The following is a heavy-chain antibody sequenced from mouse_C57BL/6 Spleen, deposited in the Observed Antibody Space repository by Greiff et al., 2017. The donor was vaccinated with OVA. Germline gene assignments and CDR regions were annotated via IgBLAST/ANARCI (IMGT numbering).Heavy chain of an antibody. J-gene: IGHJ4*01. D-gene: IGHD2-1*01. CDR3: ARTGDGNHYYYAMDY. CDR1: GYTFTSYW. Sequence: QVQLQQPGTELVKPGASVKLSCKASGYTFTSYWMHWVKQRPGQGLEWIGNINPSNGGTNYNEKFKSKATLTVDKSSSTAYMQLSSLTSEDSAVYYWARTGDGNHYYYAMDYWGQGTSVTVSS. CDR2: INPSNGGT. V-gene: IGHV1-53*01.